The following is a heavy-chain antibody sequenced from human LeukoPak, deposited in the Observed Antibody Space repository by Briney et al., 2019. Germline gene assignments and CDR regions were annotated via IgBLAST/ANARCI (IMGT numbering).Heavy chain of an antibody. CDR2: IRYDGSNK. Sequence: GGSLRLSCAASGFTFSSYGMHWVRQAPGKGLEWVAFIRYDGSNKYYADSVKGRFTISRDNSKNTLYLQMNSLRAEDTAVYYCAKGSGWEVSYYYYYTDVWGKGTTVTISS. J-gene: IGHJ6*03. D-gene: IGHD1-26*01. CDR3: AKGSGWEVSYYYYYTDV. CDR1: GFTFSSYG. V-gene: IGHV3-30*02.